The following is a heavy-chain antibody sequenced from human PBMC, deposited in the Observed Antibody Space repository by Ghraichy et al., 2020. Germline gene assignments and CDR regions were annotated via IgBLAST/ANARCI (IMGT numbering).Heavy chain of an antibody. CDR2: IYYSGST. D-gene: IGHD3-10*01. CDR1: GGSISSSSYY. V-gene: IGHV4-39*07. CDR3: ARAKGFGEGLGVYGMDV. Sequence: SETLSLTCTVSGGSISSSSYYWGWIRQPPGKGLEWIGSIYYSGSTYYNPSLKSRVTISVDTSKNQFSLKLSSVTAADTAVYYCARAKGFGEGLGVYGMDVWGQGTTVTVSS. J-gene: IGHJ6*02.